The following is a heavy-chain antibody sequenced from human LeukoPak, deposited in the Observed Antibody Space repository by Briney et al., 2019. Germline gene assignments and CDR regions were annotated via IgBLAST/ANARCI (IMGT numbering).Heavy chain of an antibody. Sequence: SETLSLTCTVSGGSISSSSYYWGWIRQPPGKGLEWIASIYYSGSTYYNPSLKSRVTISIDTSKNQFSLKLSSVTAADTAVYYCARGWGSLGGNWFDPWGQGTLVTVSS. CDR1: GGSISSSSYY. CDR2: IYYSGST. V-gene: IGHV4-39*07. CDR3: ARGWGSLGGNWFDP. J-gene: IGHJ5*02. D-gene: IGHD3-16*01.